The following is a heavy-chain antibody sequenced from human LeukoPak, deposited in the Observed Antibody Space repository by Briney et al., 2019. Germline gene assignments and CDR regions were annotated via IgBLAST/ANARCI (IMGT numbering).Heavy chain of an antibody. D-gene: IGHD1-1*01. CDR3: AKARGATREGFDY. CDR2: VSGSGATT. V-gene: IGHV3-23*01. CDR1: GFTFNNYV. J-gene: IGHJ4*02. Sequence: GGSLRLSCITSGFTFNNYVMTWVRQAPGKGLEWFSSVSGSGATTYYADSVRDRFTISRDKSRSVVYLQMNSLRAEDTALYYCAKARGATREGFDYWDQGTLITVSS.